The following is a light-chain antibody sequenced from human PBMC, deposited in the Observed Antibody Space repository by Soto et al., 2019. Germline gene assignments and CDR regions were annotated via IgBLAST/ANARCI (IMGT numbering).Light chain of an antibody. CDR3: QQYKVYPYT. V-gene: IGKV1-5*01. Sequence: DIPMTQSPSTLSASIGDRVTLTCRASQSLTGRLAWYQQKPGRPPKLLIYDVSILESGVPSRFSGSESGTDFTISISGLRPDDFATFYCQQYKVYPYTFGQGTRLDI. CDR2: DVS. CDR1: QSLTGR. J-gene: IGKJ2*01.